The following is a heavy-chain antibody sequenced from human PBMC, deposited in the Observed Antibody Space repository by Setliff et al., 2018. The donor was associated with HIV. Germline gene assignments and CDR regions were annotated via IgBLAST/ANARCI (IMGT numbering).Heavy chain of an antibody. CDR2: IYDSGDI. CDR1: GFPFTSFS. D-gene: IGHD4-17*01. V-gene: IGHV3-21*05. CDR3: AREIRAGDYPPYNYYFYMDV. Sequence: GSLRLSCAASGFPFTSFSINWVRQAPGKGLEWVSRIYDSGDIWYADSVRGRFTISRDNTKNSLYLQMNNLRAEDTALYYCAREIRAGDYPPYNYYFYMDVWGKGTTVTVSS. J-gene: IGHJ6*03.